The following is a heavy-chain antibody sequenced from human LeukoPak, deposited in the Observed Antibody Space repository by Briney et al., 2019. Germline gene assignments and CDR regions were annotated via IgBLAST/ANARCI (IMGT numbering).Heavy chain of an antibody. J-gene: IGHJ4*02. CDR3: ESRDGPQGGFDY. D-gene: IGHD5-24*01. CDR1: GYTFTGYY. Sequence: ASVKVSCEASGYTFTGYYTHWVRQAPGPGLGCRGWFNPNSGGKHYAQKFEGRVTMARDTSISTAYMELGRLRSDDTAVYYCESRDGPQGGFDYWGQGTLVTVSS. CDR2: FNPNSGGK. V-gene: IGHV1-2*02.